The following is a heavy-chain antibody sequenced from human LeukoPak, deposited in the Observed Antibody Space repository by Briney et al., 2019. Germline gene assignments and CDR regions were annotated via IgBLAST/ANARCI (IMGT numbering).Heavy chain of an antibody. CDR2: ISSSSSTI. D-gene: IGHD3-3*01. CDR1: GFTFSSYE. J-gene: IGHJ4*02. CDR3: ARVPYYDFWSGYYTDPGY. V-gene: IGHV3-48*03. Sequence: GGSLRLSCAASGFTFSSYEMNWVRQAPGKGLEWVSYISSSSSTIYYADSVKGRFTISRDNAKNSLYLQMNSLRAEDTAVYYCARVPYYDFWSGYYTDPGYWGQGTLVTVSS.